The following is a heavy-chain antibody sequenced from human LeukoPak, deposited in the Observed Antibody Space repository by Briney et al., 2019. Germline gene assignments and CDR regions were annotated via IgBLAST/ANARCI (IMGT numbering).Heavy chain of an antibody. CDR3: AREGDYGDYSDY. V-gene: IGHV3-74*01. Sequence: GGSLRLSCAASGFTLSSSWMHWVRRAPGKGLVWVSRINRDGSITSYADSVKGRFTISRDNAKSTLYLQMNSLRAEDTAVYYCAREGDYGDYSDYWGQGTLVTVSS. J-gene: IGHJ4*02. D-gene: IGHD4-17*01. CDR1: GFTLSSSW. CDR2: INRDGSIT.